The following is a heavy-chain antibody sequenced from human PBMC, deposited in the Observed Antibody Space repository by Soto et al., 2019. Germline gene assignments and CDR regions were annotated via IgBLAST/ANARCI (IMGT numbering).Heavy chain of an antibody. Sequence: ASVKVSCKASGYTFTAFHIHWVRQAPGQGXEWMGWINPNSGGTSFTQKFQGRVTMTSDTSISTAYMELRRLRSDDTAIYYCAREREYYFDTTGYNWANWFDPWGQGPLVTVSS. D-gene: IGHD3-22*01. J-gene: IGHJ5*02. V-gene: IGHV1-2*02. CDR2: INPNSGGT. CDR3: AREREYYFDTTGYNWANWFDP. CDR1: GYTFTAFH.